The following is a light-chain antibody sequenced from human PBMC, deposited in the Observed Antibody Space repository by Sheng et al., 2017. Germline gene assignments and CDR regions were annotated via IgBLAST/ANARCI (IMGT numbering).Light chain of an antibody. Sequence: EIVLTQSPGTLSLSPGERATLSCRASQSFSSSFLAWYQQKPGQAPRLLIYGASSRATGIPDRFSGSGSGTDFTLTISRLEPEDFAVYYCQQYGRSPLTFGPGTKVDIK. CDR1: QSFSSSF. CDR2: GAS. V-gene: IGKV3-20*01. CDR3: QQYGRSPLT. J-gene: IGKJ3*01.